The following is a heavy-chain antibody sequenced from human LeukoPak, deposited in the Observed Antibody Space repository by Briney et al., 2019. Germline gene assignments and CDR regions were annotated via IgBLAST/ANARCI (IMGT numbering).Heavy chain of an antibody. V-gene: IGHV6-1*01. CDR2: TYYRSKWYN. Sequence: SQTLSLTCAISGDSVSSNSVAWNWLRQSPSRGLEWLGRTYYRSKWYNDYAVSVKSRITINPDTSKNQFSLQVNSVTPEDTAVYYCASTGYTSNWYDAFDFWGQGTMVTVSS. D-gene: IGHD6-13*01. CDR1: GDSVSSNSVA. CDR3: ASTGYTSNWYDAFDF. J-gene: IGHJ3*01.